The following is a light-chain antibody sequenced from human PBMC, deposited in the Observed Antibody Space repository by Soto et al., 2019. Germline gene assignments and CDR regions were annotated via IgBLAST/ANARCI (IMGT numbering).Light chain of an antibody. CDR1: LSISNN. CDR3: QQYNEWPLT. Sequence: VMTQSPATLSVSPGERATLSCRASLSISNNLAWYQQKPGQAPMLLSYSASNRATAIPARFSGSASGTEVTLNISSLQSADFAVYYCQQYNEWPLTFGGGTKVETK. V-gene: IGKV3-15*01. CDR2: SAS. J-gene: IGKJ4*01.